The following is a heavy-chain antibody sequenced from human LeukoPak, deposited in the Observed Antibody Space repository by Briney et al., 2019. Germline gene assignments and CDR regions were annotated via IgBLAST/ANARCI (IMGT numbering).Heavy chain of an antibody. CDR3: AKGLSSWYPYYFDY. CDR2: ISDDGSNK. Sequence: PGRSLRLSCVASGITFCSYVMYWVRQAPGKGLEWVAVISDDGSNKYNADSVKGRFTISRDNSKNTLYLQMNSLRAEDTAVYYCAKGLSSWYPYYFDYWGQGTLVTVSS. V-gene: IGHV3-30*18. CDR1: GITFCSYV. D-gene: IGHD6-13*01. J-gene: IGHJ4*02.